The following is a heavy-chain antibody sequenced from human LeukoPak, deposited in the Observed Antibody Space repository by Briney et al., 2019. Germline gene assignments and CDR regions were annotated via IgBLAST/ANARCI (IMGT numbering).Heavy chain of an antibody. CDR3: ARALYGSSCLNY. J-gene: IGHJ4*02. CDR2: IHSDGSTT. V-gene: IGHV3-74*01. Sequence: GGSLRLSCAASGFTFSDYWMHWVRQAPGKGLVWVSRIHSDGSTTNYADSVKGRFTISRDNAKNTLYLQMNGLRAEDTAVYHCARALYGSSCLNYWGQGALVIVSS. CDR1: GFTFSDYW. D-gene: IGHD6-13*01.